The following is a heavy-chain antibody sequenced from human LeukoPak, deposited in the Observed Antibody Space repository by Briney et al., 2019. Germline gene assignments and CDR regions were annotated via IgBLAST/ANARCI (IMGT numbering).Heavy chain of an antibody. D-gene: IGHD2-15*01. CDR3: AREFSSGSLGY. CDR2: ISAYNENT. CDR1: GYTFTSYG. V-gene: IGHV1-18*01. Sequence: ASVKVSCKASGYTFTSYGISWVRQAPGQGLEWMGWISAYNENTYYAQKLQGRVTMTTDTSTSTAYMELRSLRSDDTAVYYCAREFSSGSLGYWGQGTRVPVSS. J-gene: IGHJ4*02.